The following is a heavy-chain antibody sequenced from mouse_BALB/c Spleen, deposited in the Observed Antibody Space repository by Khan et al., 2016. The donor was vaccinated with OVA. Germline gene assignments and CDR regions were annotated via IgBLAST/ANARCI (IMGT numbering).Heavy chain of an antibody. Sequence: EVKLLESGPGLVKPSQSLSLTCTVTGYSITSDYAWNWIRQFPGNKLEWMGYISYSGSTSYTPSLKSRISITRDTSKNQYFLHVNSVTTEDTATYYCTRGRAYGGQCTLVTVSA. CDR1: GYSITSDYA. CDR3: TRGRAY. V-gene: IGHV3-2*02. CDR2: ISYSGST. J-gene: IGHJ3*01. D-gene: IGHD3-3*01.